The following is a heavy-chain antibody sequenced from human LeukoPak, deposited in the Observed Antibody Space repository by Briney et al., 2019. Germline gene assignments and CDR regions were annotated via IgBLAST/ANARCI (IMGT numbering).Heavy chain of an antibody. CDR1: GFNFDDYG. V-gene: IGHV3-49*05. CDR2: IRSKHYGATR. CDR3: TRSQYYDYVWGSYPIPPSDS. J-gene: IGHJ5*01. Sequence: KSGGSLRLSCTASGFNFDDYGMSWFRQAPGKGLEWVGFIRSKHYGATREYAASVKGRLIISRDDYKTIVYLQMNSLKSEDTAVYYCTRSQYYDYVWGSYPIPPSDSWGQGTLVTVSS. D-gene: IGHD3-16*02.